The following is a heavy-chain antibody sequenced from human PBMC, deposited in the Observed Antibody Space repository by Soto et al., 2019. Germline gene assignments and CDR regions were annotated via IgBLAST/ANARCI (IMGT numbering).Heavy chain of an antibody. J-gene: IGHJ4*02. CDR3: ATSYGSGSTHFDS. CDR1: GGTFNSYT. V-gene: IGHV1-69*02. CDR2: VNPIVGMS. D-gene: IGHD3-10*01. Sequence: QVQLVQSGAEVKKPGSSVKVSCTASGGTFNSYTLNWVRQAPGQRLKRVGRVNPIVGMSSSASKFQGRATMTADKSTRNAYMDLNGLKSEGTAVYYCATSYGSGSTHFDSWGQGTLVTVSS.